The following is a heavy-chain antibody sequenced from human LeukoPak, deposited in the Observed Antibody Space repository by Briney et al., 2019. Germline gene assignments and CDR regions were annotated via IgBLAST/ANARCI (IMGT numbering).Heavy chain of an antibody. J-gene: IGHJ4*02. CDR3: ATIAAAGTLWYYFDY. D-gene: IGHD6-13*01. Sequence: ASVKVSCKASGYTFTGYYIHWVRQAPGQGLEWMGWVNPNGGGTDYAQKFQGRVTMTRDTSITTAYMELSRLRSDDTAMYYCATIAAAGTLWYYFDYWGQGTLVTVSS. CDR2: VNPNGGGT. CDR1: GYTFTGYY. V-gene: IGHV1-2*02.